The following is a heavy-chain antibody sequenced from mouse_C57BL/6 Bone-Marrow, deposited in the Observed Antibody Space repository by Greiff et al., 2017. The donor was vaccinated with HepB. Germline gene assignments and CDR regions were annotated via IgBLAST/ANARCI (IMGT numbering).Heavy chain of an antibody. Sequence: QVQLQQSGAELVKPGASVKISCKASGNTFTDYYINWVKQRPGQGLEWIGKIGPGSGSTYYNEKFKSKATLTVDKPSSTAYMQLSSLTSEDSAVYHCASFNWDTHCCGEGTPLTVSS. CDR1: GNTFTDYY. V-gene: IGHV1-77*01. D-gene: IGHD4-1*01. J-gene: IGHJ2*01. CDR3: ASFNWDTHC. CDR2: IGPGSGST.